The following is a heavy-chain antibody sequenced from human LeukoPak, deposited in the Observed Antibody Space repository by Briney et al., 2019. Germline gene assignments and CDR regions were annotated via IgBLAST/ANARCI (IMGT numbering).Heavy chain of an antibody. D-gene: IGHD2-2*03. CDR1: EFSFSSYW. Sequence: GGSLRLSCAGSEFSFSSYWMHWVRQPPEKGLEWVFSIKSDGSATAYADSVKGRFSMSTDSAKYTASLHMNSLRVEDTAMYYCAMDINGDLFHVWGQGTPVTVSS. CDR2: IKSDGSAT. CDR3: AMDINGDLFHV. V-gene: IGHV3-74*01. J-gene: IGHJ4*02.